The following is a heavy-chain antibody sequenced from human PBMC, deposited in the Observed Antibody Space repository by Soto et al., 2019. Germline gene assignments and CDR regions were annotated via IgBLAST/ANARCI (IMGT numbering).Heavy chain of an antibody. CDR2: IIPIFGTA. V-gene: IGHV1-69*13. Sequence: SVKVSCKAPGGTFSSYAISWVRQAPGQGLEWMGGIIPIFGTANYAQKFQGRVTITADESTSTAYMELSSLRSEDTAVYYCATTPDYDFWSGYYEYNWFDTWGQGTLVTVSS. CDR1: GGTFSSYA. D-gene: IGHD3-3*01. CDR3: ATTPDYDFWSGYYEYNWFDT. J-gene: IGHJ5*02.